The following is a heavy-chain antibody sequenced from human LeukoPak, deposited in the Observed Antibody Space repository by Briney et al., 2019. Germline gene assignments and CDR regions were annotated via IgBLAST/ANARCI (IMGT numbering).Heavy chain of an antibody. V-gene: IGHV4-38-2*02. CDR3: ARGAERGVGATFIVIDY. J-gene: IGHJ4*02. Sequence: KPSETLSLTCTVSGGSISSYYWSWIRQPPGKGLEWIGSIYHSGSTYYNPSLKSRVTISVDTSKNQFSLKLSSVTAADTAVYYCARGAERGVGATFIVIDYWGRGTLVTVSS. CDR1: GGSISSYY. CDR2: IYHSGST. D-gene: IGHD1-26*01.